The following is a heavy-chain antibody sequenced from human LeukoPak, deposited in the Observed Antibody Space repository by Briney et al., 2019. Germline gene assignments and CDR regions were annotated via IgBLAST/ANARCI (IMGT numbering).Heavy chain of an antibody. D-gene: IGHD3-16*02. CDR3: ARQRITFGGVISIFDS. CDR2: ISYSGST. Sequence: SETLSLTCTVSGGSISSSDYFWGWIRQPPGKGLEWIGSISYSGSTYYNPSLKSRITISVDTSKNQFSLRVSSLTAADTAVYYCARQRITFGGVISIFDSWGQGTLVTVSS. J-gene: IGHJ4*02. V-gene: IGHV4-39*01. CDR1: GGSISSSDYF.